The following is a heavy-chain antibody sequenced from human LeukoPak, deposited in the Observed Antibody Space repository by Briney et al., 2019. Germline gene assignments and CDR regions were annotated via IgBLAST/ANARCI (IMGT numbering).Heavy chain of an antibody. D-gene: IGHD3-3*01. Sequence: SGTLSLTCAVSGGSISSSNWWSWVRQPPGKGLEWIGEIYHSGSTSYNPSLKSRVTISVDTSKNQFSLKLSSVTAADTAVYYCAIPLTRYDPMGVWGQGTTVTVSS. V-gene: IGHV4-4*02. CDR1: GGSISSSNW. CDR3: AIPLTRYDPMGV. J-gene: IGHJ6*02. CDR2: IYHSGST.